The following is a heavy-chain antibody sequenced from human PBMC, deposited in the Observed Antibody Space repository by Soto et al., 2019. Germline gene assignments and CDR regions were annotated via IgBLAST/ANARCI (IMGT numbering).Heavy chain of an antibody. J-gene: IGHJ4*02. CDR2: IKNKANSYTT. V-gene: IGHV3-72*01. Sequence: GGALRLFCPASGFTFSDHYMDWVRQAPGKGQKWVVRIKNKANSYTTQYAASVKGGFTISRDDSKNSLFLQMNSLTTDDTAVYYCTRDRLGAPTRYFAYWGQGALVTVSS. D-gene: IGHD2-15*01. CDR1: GFTFSDHY. CDR3: TRDRLGAPTRYFAY.